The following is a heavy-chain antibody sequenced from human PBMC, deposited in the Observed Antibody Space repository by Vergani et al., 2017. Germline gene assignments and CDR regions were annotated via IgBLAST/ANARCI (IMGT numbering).Heavy chain of an antibody. V-gene: IGHV3-33*01. CDR1: GFTFSSYG. D-gene: IGHD5-18*01. Sequence: QVQLVESGGGVVQPGRSLRLSCAASGFTFSSYGMHWVRQAPGKGLEWVAVIWYDGSNKYYADSVKGRFTISRDNPKNTLYLQMNSLRAEDTAVYYCARRRGYSYKNSYYYYYMDVWGKGTTVTVSS. CDR2: IWYDGSNK. J-gene: IGHJ6*03. CDR3: ARRRGYSYKNSYYYYYMDV.